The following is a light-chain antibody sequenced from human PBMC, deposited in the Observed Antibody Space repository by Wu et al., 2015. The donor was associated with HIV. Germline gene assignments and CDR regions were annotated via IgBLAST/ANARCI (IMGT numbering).Light chain of an antibody. Sequence: SSNYLSLVPNQKPTARLPGLLISVASAGTGIPDRFSGSVSGTDFTLTISRLEPEDFALYYCQQYGSSPPTFGGGTKVEIK. CDR3: QQYGSSPPT. J-gene: IGKJ4*01. CDR2: VAS. CDR1: SSNY. V-gene: IGKV3-20*01.